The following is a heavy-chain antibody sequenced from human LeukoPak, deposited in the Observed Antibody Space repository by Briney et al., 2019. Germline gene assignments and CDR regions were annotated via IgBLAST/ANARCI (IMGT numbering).Heavy chain of an antibody. Sequence: GSLRLSCAASGFTFSFYGMSWIRQPAGKGLEWIGRIYTSGSTNYNPSLKSRVTISVDTSKNQFSLKLSSVTAADTAVYYCARTRYYYNSRSYGAPYYFDYWGQGTLVTVSS. CDR2: IYTSGST. CDR1: GFTFSFYG. D-gene: IGHD3-10*01. J-gene: IGHJ4*02. CDR3: ARTRYYYNSRSYGAPYYFDY. V-gene: IGHV4-4*07.